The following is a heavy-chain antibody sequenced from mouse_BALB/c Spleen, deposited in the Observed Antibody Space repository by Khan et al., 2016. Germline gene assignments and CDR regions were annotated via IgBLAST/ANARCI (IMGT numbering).Heavy chain of an antibody. J-gene: IGHJ3*01. CDR2: INTNTGEP. CDR3: ARRGDYGSSWFAY. V-gene: IGHV9-3*02. CDR1: GYTFTNYG. D-gene: IGHD1-1*01. Sequence: QIQLVQSGPELKKPGETVKISCKASGYTFTNYGMNWVKQAPGKGLKWMGWINTNTGEPTYAEEFKGRFAFSLETSASTAYLQINNLKNEDTATXFCARRGDYGSSWFAYWGQGTLVTVSA.